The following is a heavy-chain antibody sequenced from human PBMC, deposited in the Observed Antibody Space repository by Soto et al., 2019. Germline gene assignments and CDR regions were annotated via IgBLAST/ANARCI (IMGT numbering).Heavy chain of an antibody. CDR1: GFTFSSYG. CDR2: ISYDGSNK. Sequence: QVQLVESGGGVVQPGRSLRLSCAASGFTFSSYGMHWVRQAPGKGLEWVAVISYDGSNKYYADSVKGRFTISRDNSKNTRYLQMNSLRAEDTAVYYCAKDSLEAAGTPFDYWGQGTLVTVSS. J-gene: IGHJ4*02. CDR3: AKDSLEAAGTPFDY. V-gene: IGHV3-30*18. D-gene: IGHD6-13*01.